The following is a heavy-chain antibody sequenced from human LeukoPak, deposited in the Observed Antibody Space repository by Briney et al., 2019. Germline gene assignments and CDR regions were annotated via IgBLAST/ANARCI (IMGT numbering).Heavy chain of an antibody. CDR2: ICTSGST. V-gene: IGHV4-4*07. CDR1: GGSISSYY. Sequence: SETLSLTCTVSGGSISSYYWSWIRQPAGKGLEWIGRICTSGSTNYNPSLKSRVTMSVDTSKNQFSLKLNSVTAADTAVYYCARDARYYDSTGYSSSYFDPWGQGTLVTVSS. CDR3: ARDARYYDSTGYSSSYFDP. J-gene: IGHJ5*02. D-gene: IGHD3-22*01.